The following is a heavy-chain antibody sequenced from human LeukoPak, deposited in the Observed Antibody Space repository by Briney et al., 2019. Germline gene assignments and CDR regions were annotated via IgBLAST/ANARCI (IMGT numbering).Heavy chain of an antibody. CDR2: IIPIFGTA. CDR1: GGTFSSYA. V-gene: IGHV1-69*13. D-gene: IGHD3-10*01. CDR3: ARALVGSTGVFDY. Sequence: SVKVSCRASGGTFSSYAISWVRQAPGQGLEWMGEIIPIFGTANYAQKFQGRVTITADESTSTAYMELSSLRSEDTAVYYCARALVGSTGVFDYWGQGTLVTVSS. J-gene: IGHJ4*02.